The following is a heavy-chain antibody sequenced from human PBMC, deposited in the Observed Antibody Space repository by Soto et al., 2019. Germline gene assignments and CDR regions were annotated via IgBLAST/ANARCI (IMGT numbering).Heavy chain of an antibody. CDR2: ISYDGSNK. CDR1: VFTFSSYG. Sequence: GGSLRLSCAASVFTFSSYGMHWVRQAPGKGLEWVAVISYDGSNKYYADSVRGRFTISRDNSKNTLYLQMNSLRAEDTAVYYCARDRAVTYYYDSSGYYYGRLSYYYYGMDVWGQGTTVTVSS. D-gene: IGHD3-22*01. J-gene: IGHJ6*02. CDR3: ARDRAVTYYYDSSGYYYGRLSYYYYGMDV. V-gene: IGHV3-30*03.